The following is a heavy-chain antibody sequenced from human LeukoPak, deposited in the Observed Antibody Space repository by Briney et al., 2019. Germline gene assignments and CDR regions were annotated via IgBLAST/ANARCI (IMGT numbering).Heavy chain of an antibody. J-gene: IGHJ4*02. CDR3: ANEATRHTTFDY. D-gene: IGHD1-26*01. Sequence: SVKVSCKASGGTFSSYAISWVRQAPGQGLEWMGGIIPIFGTANYAQKFQGRVTITTDESTSTAYMELSSLRSEDTAVYYCANEATRHTTFDYWGQGTLVTVSS. CDR2: IIPIFGTA. V-gene: IGHV1-69*05. CDR1: GGTFSSYA.